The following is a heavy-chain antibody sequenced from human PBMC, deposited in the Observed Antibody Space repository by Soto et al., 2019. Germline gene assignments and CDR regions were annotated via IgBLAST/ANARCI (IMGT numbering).Heavy chain of an antibody. Sequence: PSQTLSLTCAISGDSVSSNSAAWNWIRQSPSRGLEWLGRTYNRSKWYNDYAVSVKSRITINPDTSKNQFSLQLNSVTPEDTAVYYCAREERLGITGTTNNWFDPWGQGTLVTVSS. CDR2: TYNRSKWYN. V-gene: IGHV6-1*01. J-gene: IGHJ5*02. CDR3: AREERLGITGTTNNWFDP. D-gene: IGHD1-7*01. CDR1: GDSVSSNSAA.